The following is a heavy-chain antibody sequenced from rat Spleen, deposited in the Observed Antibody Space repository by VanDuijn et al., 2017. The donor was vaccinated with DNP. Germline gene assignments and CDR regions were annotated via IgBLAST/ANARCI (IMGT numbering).Heavy chain of an antibody. CDR2: ISYDGGST. D-gene: IGHD1-11*01. CDR1: GFTSSDYY. J-gene: IGHJ2*01. CDR3: TTTEGDY. Sequence: EVQLVESGGGLVQPGRSLKLSCAASGFTSSDYYMAWVRQAPTKGLAWVASISYDGGSTYYRDSVKGRFTISRDNAKSSLYLKMDSLRSEDTATYYCTTTEGDYWGQGVMVTVSS. V-gene: IGHV5-20*01.